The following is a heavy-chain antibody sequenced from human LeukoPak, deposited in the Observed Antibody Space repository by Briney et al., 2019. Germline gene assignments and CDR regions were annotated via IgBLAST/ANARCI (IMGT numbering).Heavy chain of an antibody. Sequence: ASVKVSCKASGGTFSSYAISWVRQAPGQGLEWMGRIIPILGIANYAQKFQGRVTITADKSTSTAYMELSSLRSEDTAVYYCAREAYCGVACYYYFAYWGQETLVTVP. CDR1: GGTFSSYA. CDR2: IIPILGIA. J-gene: IGHJ4*02. D-gene: IGHD2-21*02. V-gene: IGHV1-69*04. CDR3: AREAYCGVACYYYFAY.